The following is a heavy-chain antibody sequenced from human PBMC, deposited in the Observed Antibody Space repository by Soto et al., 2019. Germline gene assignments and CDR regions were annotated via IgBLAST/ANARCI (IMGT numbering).Heavy chain of an antibody. D-gene: IGHD1-1*01. V-gene: IGHV3-74*01. Sequence: ASLRLSCAVSRFTFSAYWIHCVRQVPGKGLTWVSRISDDGSTATYADSVKGRFITSRDNAKNTLYLEMNTLRADDSGLYYCARGPRVSSTGTGAHWGRGTLVTVSS. CDR2: ISDDGSTA. CDR3: ARGPRVSSTGTGAH. CDR1: RFTFSAYW. J-gene: IGHJ4*02.